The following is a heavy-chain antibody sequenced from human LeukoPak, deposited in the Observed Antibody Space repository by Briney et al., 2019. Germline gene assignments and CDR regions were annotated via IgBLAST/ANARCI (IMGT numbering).Heavy chain of an antibody. CDR3: ATQPRTTGTTKGYFDY. J-gene: IGHJ4*02. Sequence: SETLSLTCTVSGGSISSSSYYWSWIRQPPGKGLEWIGYIYYSGSTNYNPSLKSRVTISVDTSKNQFSLKLSSVTAADTAVYYCATQPRTTGTTKGYFDYWGQGTLVTVSS. CDR1: GGSISSSSYY. D-gene: IGHD1-1*01. CDR2: IYYSGST. V-gene: IGHV4-61*01.